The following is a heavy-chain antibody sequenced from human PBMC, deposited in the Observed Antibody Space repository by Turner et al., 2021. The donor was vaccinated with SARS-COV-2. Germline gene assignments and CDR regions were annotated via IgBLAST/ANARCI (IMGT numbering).Heavy chain of an antibody. D-gene: IGHD6-13*01. Sequence: QLQLQESGPGLVKPSEPLSLTCPVSGGSISSSSYYWGWIRQPPGKGLEWIGSIYYSGSTYYNPSLKSRVTISVDTSKNQFSLKLSSVTAADTAVYYCARHWEVAAAAYLARFDPWGQGTLVTVSS. CDR2: IYYSGST. CDR3: ARHWEVAAAAYLARFDP. J-gene: IGHJ5*02. V-gene: IGHV4-39*01. CDR1: GGSISSSSYY.